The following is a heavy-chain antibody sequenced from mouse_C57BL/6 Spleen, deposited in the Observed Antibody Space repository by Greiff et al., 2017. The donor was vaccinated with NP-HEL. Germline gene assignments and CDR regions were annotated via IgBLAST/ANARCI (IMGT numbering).Heavy chain of an antibody. Sequence: VQLQQSGPELVKPGASVKMSCKASGYTFTDYNMHWVKQSHGKSLEWIGYINPNNGGTSYNQKFKGKATLTVNKSSSTAYMELRSLTSEDSAVYYCARESLRPYWYFDVWGTGTTVTVSS. V-gene: IGHV1-22*01. J-gene: IGHJ1*03. D-gene: IGHD6-1*01. CDR1: GYTFTDYN. CDR2: INPNNGGT. CDR3: ARESLRPYWYFDV.